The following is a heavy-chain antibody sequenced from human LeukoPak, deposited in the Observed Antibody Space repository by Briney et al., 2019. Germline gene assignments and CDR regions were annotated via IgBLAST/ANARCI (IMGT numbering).Heavy chain of an antibody. V-gene: IGHV1-46*04. CDR1: EYTFTTYY. CDR3: AIRQIVPADIRYYGMDV. J-gene: IGHJ6*02. CDR2: INPSGGST. Sequence: ASVKVSCKASEYTFTTYYIHWVRQAPGQGLEWMGIINPSGGSTTYAQKLQGRVTMTRDTSTSTVYMELSSLRSEDTAVYYCAIRQIVPADIRYYGMDVWGQGTTVTVSS. D-gene: IGHD2-2*01.